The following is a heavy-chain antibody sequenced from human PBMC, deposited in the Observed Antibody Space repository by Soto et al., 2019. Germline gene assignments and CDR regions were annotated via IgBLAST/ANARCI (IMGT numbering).Heavy chain of an antibody. J-gene: IGHJ4*02. CDR1: GYAFTGYY. CDR3: ARGPYSSVWCRGPISSHY. D-gene: IGHD6-19*01. Sequence: ASVKVSCKASGYAFTGYYMHWVRQAPGQGLEWMGWINPNSGGTNYAQKFQGRVTMTRDTSISTAYMELSRLRFDDTAVYYCARGPYSSVWCRGPISSHYCDPGHLLT. CDR2: INPNSGGT. V-gene: IGHV1-2*02.